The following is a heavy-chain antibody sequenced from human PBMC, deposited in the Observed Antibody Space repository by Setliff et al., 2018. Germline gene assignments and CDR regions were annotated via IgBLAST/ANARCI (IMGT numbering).Heavy chain of an antibody. CDR1: GFVFGTYG. CDR3: SKDVGFVVVKNIFDY. V-gene: IGHV3-30*02. CDR2: VRSDGTYK. J-gene: IGHJ4*02. Sequence: GESLKISCAASGFVFGTYGMHWVRQAPGKGLEWVASVRSDGTYKVYGDSVKGRFTISRDSSKNTLYLQMNSLRHDDTAVYYCSKDVGFVVVKNIFDYWGQGTLVTDSA. D-gene: IGHD2-21*01.